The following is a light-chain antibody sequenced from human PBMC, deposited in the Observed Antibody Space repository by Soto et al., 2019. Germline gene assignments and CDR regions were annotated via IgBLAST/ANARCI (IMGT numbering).Light chain of an antibody. CDR2: EVS. CDR1: SSDVGGYNY. CDR3: SSYAGNKNV. Sequence: QSVLTQPPSASGSPGQAVTISCTGTSSDVGGYNYVSWYQQHPGKAPKLMIYEVSKRPSGVPDRFSGSKSDNTASLTVSGLQAEDEADYYCSSYAGNKNVFGTGTKVTVL. V-gene: IGLV2-8*01. J-gene: IGLJ1*01.